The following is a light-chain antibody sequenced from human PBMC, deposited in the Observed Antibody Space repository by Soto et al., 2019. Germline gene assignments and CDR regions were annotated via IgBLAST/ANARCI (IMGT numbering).Light chain of an antibody. CDR1: QSISTY. CDR2: STF. J-gene: IGKJ1*01. CDR3: QQTYSTPT. V-gene: IGKV1-39*01. Sequence: DIQMTQSPSSLSASVGDRVTITCRASQSISTYLNWYQQKPGKAPNLLIYSTFNLQTGFPSRFSGSGSGTDFTLTISSLQPEDFATYHCQQTYSTPTFGQGTKVDIK.